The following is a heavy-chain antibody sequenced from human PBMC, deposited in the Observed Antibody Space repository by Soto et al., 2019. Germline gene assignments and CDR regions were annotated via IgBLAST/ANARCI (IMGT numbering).Heavy chain of an antibody. J-gene: IGHJ5*02. V-gene: IGHV1-69*02. CDR1: GGTFSSYT. D-gene: IGHD3-3*01. CDR2: IIPIHGIA. Sequence: QVQLVQSGAEVKKPGSSVKVSCKASGGTFSSYTISSVRQAPGQWLEWMGRIIPIHGIANYAQKFQGRVTITADKSTSTAYMEMSSLRSEDTAVYYCARAEVPLMSGYYDSPEYNWFDPWGQGNLVTVSS. CDR3: ARAEVPLMSGYYDSPEYNWFDP.